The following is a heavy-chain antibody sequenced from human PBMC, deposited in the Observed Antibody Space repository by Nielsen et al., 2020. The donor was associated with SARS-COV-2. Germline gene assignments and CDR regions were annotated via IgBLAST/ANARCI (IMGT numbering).Heavy chain of an antibody. CDR2: IIPIFGTA. D-gene: IGHD6-13*01. V-gene: IGHV1-69*13. CDR1: GGTFSSYA. CDR3: ARAGDSSSWYFSNWFDP. Sequence: SVKVSCKASGGTFSSYAISWVRQAPGQGLEWMGGIIPIFGTANYAQKFQGRVTITADESTSTAYMELSSLRSEDTAVYYCARAGDSSSWYFSNWFDPRGQGTLVTVSS. J-gene: IGHJ5*02.